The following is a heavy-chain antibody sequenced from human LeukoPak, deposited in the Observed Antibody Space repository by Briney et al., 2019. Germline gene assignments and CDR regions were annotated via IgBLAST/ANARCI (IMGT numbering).Heavy chain of an antibody. CDR1: GGTFSSYA. D-gene: IGHD6-6*01. Sequence: GASVKVSCKASGGTFSSYAVSWVRQAPGQGLEWMGGIIPIFGTANYAQKVQGRVTITTDESTSTAYMELSSLRSEDTAVYYCARMVRAARASWFDPWGQGTLVTVSS. V-gene: IGHV1-69*05. CDR2: IIPIFGTA. J-gene: IGHJ5*02. CDR3: ARMVRAARASWFDP.